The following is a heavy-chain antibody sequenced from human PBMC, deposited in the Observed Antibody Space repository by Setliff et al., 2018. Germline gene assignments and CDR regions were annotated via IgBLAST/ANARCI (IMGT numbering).Heavy chain of an antibody. CDR1: GGSISSYY. CDR2: IYTGGSA. CDR3: AREQWLDPPGYYYMDV. D-gene: IGHD6-19*01. J-gene: IGHJ6*03. V-gene: IGHV4-4*07. Sequence: SETLSLTCTVSGGSISSYYWSWNRQSAGKGLEWIGHIYTGGSANYNPSLKSRLTISRDTSKNQFSLKLNSVTAADMAVYYCAREQWLDPPGYYYMDVWAKGTTVTVSS.